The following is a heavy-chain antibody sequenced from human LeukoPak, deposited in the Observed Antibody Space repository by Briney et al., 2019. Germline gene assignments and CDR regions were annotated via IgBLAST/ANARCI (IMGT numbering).Heavy chain of an antibody. CDR1: GGSISSSSYY. D-gene: IGHD4-23*01. V-gene: IGHV4-39*07. CDR2: IYYSGST. CDR3: ARGVWGGKPYYYYYYYMDV. Sequence: SETLSLTCTVSGGSISSSSYYWGWIRQPPGKGLEWIGSIYYSGSTYYNPSLKSRVTISVDTSKNQFSLKLSSVTAADTAVYYCARGVWGGKPYYYYYYYMDVWGKGTTVTVSS. J-gene: IGHJ6*03.